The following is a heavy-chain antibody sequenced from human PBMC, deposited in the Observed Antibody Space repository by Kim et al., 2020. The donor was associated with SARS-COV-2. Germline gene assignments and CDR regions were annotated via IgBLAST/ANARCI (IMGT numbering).Heavy chain of an antibody. J-gene: IGHJ6*02. Sequence: ASVKVSCKASGYTFTSYDINWVRQATGQGLEWMGWMNPNSGNTGYAQKFQGRVTMTRNTSISTAYMELSSLRSEDTAVYYCARGPLKLVVADVYFVGMDVWGQGTTVTVSS. CDR2: MNPNSGNT. CDR3: ARGPLKLVVADVYFVGMDV. D-gene: IGHD2-15*01. CDR1: GYTFTSYD. V-gene: IGHV1-8*01.